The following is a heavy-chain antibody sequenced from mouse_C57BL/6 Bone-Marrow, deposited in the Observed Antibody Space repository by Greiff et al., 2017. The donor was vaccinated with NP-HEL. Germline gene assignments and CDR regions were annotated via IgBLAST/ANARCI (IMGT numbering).Heavy chain of an antibody. CDR3: ARRGVVADY. Sequence: QVHVKQPGAELVKPGASVKMSCKASGYTFTSYWITWVKQRPGQGLEWIGDIYPGSGSTNYNEKFKSKATLTVDTSSSTAYMQLSSLTSEDSAVYYCARRGVVADYWGQGTTLTVSS. J-gene: IGHJ2*01. D-gene: IGHD1-1*01. CDR1: GYTFTSYW. CDR2: IYPGSGST. V-gene: IGHV1-55*01.